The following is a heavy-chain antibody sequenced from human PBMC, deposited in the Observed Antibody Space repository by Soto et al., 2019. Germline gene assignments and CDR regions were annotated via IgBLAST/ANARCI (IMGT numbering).Heavy chain of an antibody. J-gene: IGHJ4*02. V-gene: IGHV3-15*07. CDR3: TKLRYWTVAGTG. CDR2: IKSKTDGGTT. Sequence: PGGSLRLSCAASGFTFSNAWMNWVRQAPGKGLEWVGRIKSKTDGGTTDYAAPVKGIFTISRDDSKNTLYLQMNSLKTEDTAVYYCTKLRYWTVAGTGWGEGTLVTVSS. CDR1: GFTFSNAW. D-gene: IGHD6-19*01.